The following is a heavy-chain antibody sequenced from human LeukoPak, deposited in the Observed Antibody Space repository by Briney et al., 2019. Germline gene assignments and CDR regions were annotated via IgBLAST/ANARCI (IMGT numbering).Heavy chain of an antibody. CDR1: GNTLALYT. CDR2: INPDGGTP. Sequence: APVSPSSKPSGNTLALYTIHWLRLAPGPGPEWLGSINPDGGTPRYTPEFHGRLSLPQHVSTYSLFMNLSGLRSEHTATYYCATARLIFGMTEPPYWGPGTPVTVSA. CDR3: ATARLIFGMTEPPY. V-gene: IGHV1-46*01. J-gene: IGHJ4*02. D-gene: IGHD3/OR15-3a*01.